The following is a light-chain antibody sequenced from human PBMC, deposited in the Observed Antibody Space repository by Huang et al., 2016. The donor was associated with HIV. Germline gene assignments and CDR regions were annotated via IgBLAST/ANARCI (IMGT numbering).Light chain of an antibody. CDR1: QDISNF. CDR2: DAS. V-gene: IGKV1-33*01. J-gene: IGKJ4*01. CDR3: QQYDNFPPT. Sequence: DIQMTQSPSSLSASVGDRVTITCQASQDISNFLNWYQQKPGKAPKLLIYDASNLETGVPSRCSGGGSGTDFTFTISSLQPEDIAIYYCQQYDNFPPTFGGGTKVEIK.